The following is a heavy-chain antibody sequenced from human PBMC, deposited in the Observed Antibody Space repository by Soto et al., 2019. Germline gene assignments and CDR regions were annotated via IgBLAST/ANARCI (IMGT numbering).Heavy chain of an antibody. D-gene: IGHD2-15*01. CDR2: IYTSGST. V-gene: IGHV4-4*07. Sequence: PSETLSLTCTVSGGSISSYYLSWIRQPAGKGLEWIGRIYTSGSTNYNPSLKSRVTMSVDTSKNQFSLKLSSVTAADTAVYYCAGGKRIVVADYWGQGTLVTVYS. J-gene: IGHJ4*02. CDR3: AGGKRIVVADY. CDR1: GGSISSYY.